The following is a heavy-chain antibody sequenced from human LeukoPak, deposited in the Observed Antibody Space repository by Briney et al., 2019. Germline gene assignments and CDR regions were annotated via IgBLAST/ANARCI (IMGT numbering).Heavy chain of an antibody. D-gene: IGHD5-24*01. V-gene: IGHV3-30*03. J-gene: IGHJ4*02. CDR2: ISYDGRNK. Sequence: GGSLRLSCEASGFSFSSYGMHWVRQAPGKGLEWVAVISYDGRNKYYADSVKGRFTISRDTSKNTLYLQMNSLRAEDTAVYYCASEDGHNPNLGFDYWGQGTLATVSS. CDR3: ASEDGHNPNLGFDY. CDR1: GFSFSSYG.